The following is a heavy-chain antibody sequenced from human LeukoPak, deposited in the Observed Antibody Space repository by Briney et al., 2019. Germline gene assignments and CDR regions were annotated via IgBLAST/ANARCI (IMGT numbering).Heavy chain of an antibody. V-gene: IGHV4-39*07. CDR3: ARAPTPTVTTPLYGMDV. D-gene: IGHD4-4*01. CDR2: IYYSGST. Sequence: PSETLSLTCTVSGGSISSSSYYWGWIRQPPGKGLEWIGSIYYSGSTNYNPSLKSRVTISVDTSKNQFSLKLSSVTAADTAVYYCARAPTPTVTTPLYGMDVWGQGTTVTVSS. J-gene: IGHJ6*02. CDR1: GGSISSSSYY.